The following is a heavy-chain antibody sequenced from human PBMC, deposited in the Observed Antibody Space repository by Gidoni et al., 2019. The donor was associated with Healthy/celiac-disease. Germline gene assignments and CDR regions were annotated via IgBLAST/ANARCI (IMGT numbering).Heavy chain of an antibody. V-gene: IGHV4-4*07. CDR3: ARGRYYDSIGYYYPYYFDY. CDR1: GGSISSSA. D-gene: IGHD3-22*01. J-gene: IGHJ4*02. CDR2: IYPSGST. Sequence: QVQLQESGPGLEKRSKALSLTCTVPGGSISSSAWSWIRQPAGKGLAWRARIYPSGSTNYNPPLKSRVTLSVDTSKPQFSLKLSSVTAADTAVYYCARGRYYDSIGYYYPYYFDYWGQGTLVTVSS.